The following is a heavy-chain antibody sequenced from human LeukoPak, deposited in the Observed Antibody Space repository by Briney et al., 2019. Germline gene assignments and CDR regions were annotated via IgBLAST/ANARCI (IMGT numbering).Heavy chain of an antibody. CDR1: GYTFTRYD. D-gene: IGHD3-3*01. V-gene: IGHV1-8*03. J-gene: IGHJ5*02. CDR2: MNPNSGNT. Sequence: ASVKVSCKASGYTFTRYDINWVRQATGQGLEWMGWMNPNSGNTGYAQKFQGRVTITRNTSISTAYMELSSLRSEDTAVYYCARGSENIRTYYDFWSGPARPDINWFDPWGQGTLVTVSS. CDR3: ARGSENIRTYYDFWSGPARPDINWFDP.